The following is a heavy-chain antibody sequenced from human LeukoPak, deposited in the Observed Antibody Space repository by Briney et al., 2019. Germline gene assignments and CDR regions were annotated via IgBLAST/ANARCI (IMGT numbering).Heavy chain of an antibody. Sequence: SEALSLTRTLSGGTISSYYWSWIRQPPGKGLEWIGYIYYSGSTNYNPSLKSRVTISVDTSKNQFSLKLSSVTAADTAVYYCARGIAAAAREDYWGQGTLVTVSS. CDR2: IYYSGST. J-gene: IGHJ4*02. CDR1: GGTISSYY. V-gene: IGHV4-59*01. CDR3: ARGIAAAAREDY. D-gene: IGHD6-13*01.